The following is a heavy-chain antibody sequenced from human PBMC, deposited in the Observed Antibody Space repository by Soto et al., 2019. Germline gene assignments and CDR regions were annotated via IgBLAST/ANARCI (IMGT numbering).Heavy chain of an antibody. J-gene: IGHJ6*02. CDR1: GYSFTSYW. CDR3: ARLKVSEYQLLRSYYYYYGMDV. CDR2: IDPSDSYT. D-gene: IGHD2-2*01. Sequence: PGESLKLSCKGSGYSFTSYWISWVRQMPGKGLEWMGRIDPSDSYTNYSPSFQGHVTISADKSISTACLQWSSLRASDTAMYYCARLKVSEYQLLRSYYYYYGMDVWGQGTTVTVSS. V-gene: IGHV5-10-1*01.